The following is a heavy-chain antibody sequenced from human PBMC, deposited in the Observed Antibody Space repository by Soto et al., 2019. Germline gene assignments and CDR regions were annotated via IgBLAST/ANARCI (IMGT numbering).Heavy chain of an antibody. J-gene: IGHJ4*02. CDR1: GFNFRTYA. V-gene: IGHV3-23*05. CDR2: IDDGNIA. D-gene: IGHD2-21*02. Sequence: EARLLQSGGGSEQPGGSLRLSCAASGFNFRTYAMDWVRQAPGKGLEWVAAIDDGNIAYYADSVKGRFIISRDNSRNTLHLQMDGLTVEDTAIYFCTKRPLCARDCWYFDDWGQGILVTVSS. CDR3: TKRPLCARDCWYFDD.